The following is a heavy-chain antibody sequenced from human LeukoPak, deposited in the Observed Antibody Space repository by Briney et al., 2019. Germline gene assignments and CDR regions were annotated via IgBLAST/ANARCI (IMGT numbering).Heavy chain of an antibody. V-gene: IGHV4-4*07. CDR3: VRDSGSYSSGWFVHGTDV. Sequence: SETLSLTCTVSGGSISGYHWGWIRQSVGKGLEWIGRIYTSGSTNYNPSLKSRVTMSVDTSKNQFSLKLNSVTAADTAVYYCVRDSGSYSSGWFVHGTDVWGQGTMVTVSS. CDR1: GGSISGYH. D-gene: IGHD6-19*01. CDR2: IYTSGST. J-gene: IGHJ6*02.